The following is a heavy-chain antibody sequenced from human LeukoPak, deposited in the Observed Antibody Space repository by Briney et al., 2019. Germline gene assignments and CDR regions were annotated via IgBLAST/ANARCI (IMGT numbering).Heavy chain of an antibody. CDR3: AREVPASSPPDY. D-gene: IGHD2-2*01. V-gene: IGHV4-38-2*02. J-gene: IGHJ4*02. CDR2: IYHSGST. Sequence: SETLSLTCTVSGYSISSGYYWGWIRQPPGKGLEWIGSIYHSGSTYYNPSLKSRVTISVVTSKNQFSLKLSSVTAADTAVYYCAREVPASSPPDYWGQGTLVTVSS. CDR1: GYSISSGYY.